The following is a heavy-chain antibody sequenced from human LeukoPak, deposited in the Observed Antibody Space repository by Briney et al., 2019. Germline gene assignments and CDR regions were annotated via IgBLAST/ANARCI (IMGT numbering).Heavy chain of an antibody. V-gene: IGHV3-23*01. J-gene: IGHJ4*02. D-gene: IGHD2-15*01. CDR2: ISGSGGST. CDR1: GFTFSSYV. CDR3: AKQGCSGGSCYFDY. Sequence: GGSLRLSCAASGFTFSSYVMGWVRQAPGKGLEWVSDISGSGGSTYYADSVKGRFTISRDNSKNTLYLQMNSLRAEDTAVYNCAKQGCSGGSCYFDYWGQGTLVTVSS.